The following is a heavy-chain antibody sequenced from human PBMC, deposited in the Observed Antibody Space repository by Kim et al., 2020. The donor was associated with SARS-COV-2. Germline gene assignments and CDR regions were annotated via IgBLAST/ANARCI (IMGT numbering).Heavy chain of an antibody. CDR2: IYYSGSN. Sequence: SETLSLTCTVSGGSISSYYWSWIRQPPGKGLEWIGYIYYSGSNNYNPSLKSRVTITVDTSKNQFSLKLSAVAAADTAVYYCAGDVSAAGTRFDPWGQGTLVTVSS. CDR3: AGDVSAAGTRFDP. V-gene: IGHV4-59*01. CDR1: GGSISSYY. D-gene: IGHD6-13*01. J-gene: IGHJ5*02.